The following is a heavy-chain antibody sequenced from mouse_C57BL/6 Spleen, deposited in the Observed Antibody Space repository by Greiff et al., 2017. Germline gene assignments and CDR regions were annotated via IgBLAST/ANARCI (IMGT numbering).Heavy chain of an antibody. D-gene: IGHD1-1*01. CDR3: ARKPYYYGSSYLDY. Sequence: VQLQQPGAELVMPGASVKLSCKASGYTFTSYWMHWVKQRPGQGLEWIGEIDPSDSYTNYNQKFKGKSTLTVDKSSSTAYMQLSSLTSEDSAVYYGARKPYYYGSSYLDYWGQGTTLTVSS. CDR1: GYTFTSYW. V-gene: IGHV1-69*01. CDR2: IDPSDSYT. J-gene: IGHJ2*01.